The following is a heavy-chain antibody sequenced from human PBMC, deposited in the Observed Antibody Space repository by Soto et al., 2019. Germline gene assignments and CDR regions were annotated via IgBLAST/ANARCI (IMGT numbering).Heavy chain of an antibody. Sequence: QVQLVESGGGVVQPGRSLRLSCAASGFTFSSYGMHWVRQAPGKGLEWVAVISYDGSNKYYADSVKGRFTISRDNSKNTLYLQMNSLRAEDTAVYYCAKDLRAGLHDYWRQGTLLTVSS. CDR3: AKDLRAGLHDY. CDR1: GFTFSSYG. CDR2: ISYDGSNK. D-gene: IGHD6-19*01. J-gene: IGHJ4*02. V-gene: IGHV3-30*18.